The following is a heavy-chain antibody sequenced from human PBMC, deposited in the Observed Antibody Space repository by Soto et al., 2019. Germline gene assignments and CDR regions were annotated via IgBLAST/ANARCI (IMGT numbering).Heavy chain of an antibody. V-gene: IGHV3-30*03. CDR1: EVWFYNSA. D-gene: IGHD1-26*01. J-gene: IGHJ4*02. CDR2: ISYDGRNK. CDR3: ALSFGDYIDY. Sequence: LRLSCRASEVWFYNSAMHSVRQAPGKGLEWVSFISYDGRNKYYVDSLKGRFTISRDNSKNTLYLQLNSLRPDDTALYYCALSFGDYIDYWGQGTLVTVSS.